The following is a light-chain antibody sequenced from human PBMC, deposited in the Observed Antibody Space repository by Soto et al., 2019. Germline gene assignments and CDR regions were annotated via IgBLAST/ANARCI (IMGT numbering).Light chain of an antibody. CDR1: ETISTF. CDR2: AAS. Sequence: DIQLTQSPSSLSASVGDRVTMTCRASETISTFLNWYQHKPGKAPRLLISAASRLQSGVPPRFSGSGSGTEFTLTINSLRPEDFASYYCQQRYSSSPITFGPGTRLEIK. V-gene: IGKV1-39*01. J-gene: IGKJ5*01. CDR3: QQRYSSSPIT.